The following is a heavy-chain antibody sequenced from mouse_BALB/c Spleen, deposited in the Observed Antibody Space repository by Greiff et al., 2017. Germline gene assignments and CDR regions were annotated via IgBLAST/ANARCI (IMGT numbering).Heavy chain of an antibody. V-gene: IGHV1-81*01. CDR1: GYTFTNYV. CDR3: ARWFITTATDAMDY. D-gene: IGHD1-2*01. CDR2: IYPGSGST. J-gene: IGHJ4*01. Sequence: VQLVESGPELVKPGASVKMSCKASGYTFTNYVISWVKQRTGQGLEWIGEIYPGSGSTYYNEKFKGKATLTADKSSNTAYMQLSSLTSEDSAVYFCARWFITTATDAMDYWGQGTSVTVSS.